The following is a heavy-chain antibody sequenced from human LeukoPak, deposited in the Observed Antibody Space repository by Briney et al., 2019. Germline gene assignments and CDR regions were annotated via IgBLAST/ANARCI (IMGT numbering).Heavy chain of an antibody. D-gene: IGHD2-2*01. CDR3: ARDLAYCSSTSCYP. Sequence: ASVKVSCKASGYTFTGYYMHWVRQAPGQGLEWMGWINPNSGGTNYAQKFQGRVTMTRDTSISTAYMELSRLRSDDAAMYYCARDLAYCSSTSCYPWGQGTLVTVSS. CDR2: INPNSGGT. J-gene: IGHJ5*02. CDR1: GYTFTGYY. V-gene: IGHV1-2*02.